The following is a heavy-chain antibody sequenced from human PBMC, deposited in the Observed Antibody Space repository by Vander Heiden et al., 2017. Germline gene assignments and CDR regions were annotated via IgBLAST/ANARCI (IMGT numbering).Heavy chain of an antibody. Sequence: QVQLQASGPGLVKPSETLSLTCTASGGSISGYYWSWIRQPPGKGLEWIGYIYYSGSTNYNPSLKSRVTISVDTSKNQFSLKLSSVTAADTAVYYCARGSGADWYFDLWGRGTLVTVSS. CDR1: GGSISGYY. D-gene: IGHD1-26*01. CDR2: IYYSGST. V-gene: IGHV4-59*01. J-gene: IGHJ2*01. CDR3: ARGSGADWYFDL.